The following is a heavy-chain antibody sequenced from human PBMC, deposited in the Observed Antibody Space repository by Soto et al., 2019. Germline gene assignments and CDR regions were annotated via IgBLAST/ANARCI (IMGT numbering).Heavy chain of an antibody. Sequence: GGSLRLSCAASGFTFSSYWMHWVRQAPGKGLVWVSRINSDGSSTSYADSVKGRFTISRDNAKNTLYLQMNSLRAEDTAVYYCARSRDWGNAFDNWGQGTMVTVSS. J-gene: IGHJ3*02. CDR2: INSDGSST. V-gene: IGHV3-74*01. CDR1: GFTFSSYW. CDR3: ARSRDWGNAFDN. D-gene: IGHD3-16*01.